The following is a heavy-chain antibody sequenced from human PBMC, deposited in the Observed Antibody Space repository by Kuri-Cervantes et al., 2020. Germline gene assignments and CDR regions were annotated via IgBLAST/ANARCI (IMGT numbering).Heavy chain of an antibody. CDR3: ASGSDSFDY. CDR1: GFSFDDFA. J-gene: IGHJ4*02. V-gene: IGHV3-20*04. Sequence: GESLKISCAASGFSFDDFAMSWVRQAPGKGLEWVSGINWNGGSTDYADSVKGRFTISRDNAKNSLYLQMNSLRAEDTALYYCASGSDSFDYWGQGTLVTVSS. CDR2: INWNGGST. D-gene: IGHD3-22*01.